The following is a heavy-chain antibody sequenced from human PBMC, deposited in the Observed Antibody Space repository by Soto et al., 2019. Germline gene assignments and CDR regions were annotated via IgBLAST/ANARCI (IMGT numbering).Heavy chain of an antibody. D-gene: IGHD1-1*01. J-gene: IGHJ4*02. V-gene: IGHV1-18*01. CDR1: GYAFTTYG. Sequence: QVHLVQSGAEVKKPGASVKVSCKGSGYAFTTYGITWVRQAPGQGLEGMGWISAHNGNTNYAQKLQGRATVTRDTTTSTAYIELRSLRSADTAVYYRARGRYGDYWGQGALVTVSS. CDR2: ISAHNGNT. CDR3: ARGRYGDY.